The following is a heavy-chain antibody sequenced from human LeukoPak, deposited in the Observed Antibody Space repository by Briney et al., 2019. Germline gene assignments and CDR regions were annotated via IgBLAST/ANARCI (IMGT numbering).Heavy chain of an antibody. J-gene: IGHJ6*03. CDR3: TTSGRNYWYYYMDV. CDR1: GFTFSNAW. Sequence: GGSLRLSCAASGFTFSNAWMSWVRQAPGKGLEWVGRIKSKTDGGTTDYAAPVKGRFTISRDDSKNTLYLQMNSLKTEDTAVYYCTTSGRNYWYYYMDVWGKGTTVTISS. V-gene: IGHV3-15*01. CDR2: IKSKTDGGTT. D-gene: IGHD3-10*01.